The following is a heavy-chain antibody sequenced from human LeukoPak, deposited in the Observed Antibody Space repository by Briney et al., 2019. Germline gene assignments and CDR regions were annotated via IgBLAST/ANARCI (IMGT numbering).Heavy chain of an antibody. Sequence: GESLKISCKGSGHSFNSYYIGWVRQMPGKGLEWMGSIYPGDPETRYSPSFEGQVTISLDRSITTAYLQWSSLKASDTAMYYCARGVDFWSGSPYFDFWGQGSLVTVS. D-gene: IGHD3-3*01. J-gene: IGHJ4*02. CDR2: IYPGDPET. V-gene: IGHV5-51*01. CDR1: GHSFNSYY. CDR3: ARGVDFWSGSPYFDF.